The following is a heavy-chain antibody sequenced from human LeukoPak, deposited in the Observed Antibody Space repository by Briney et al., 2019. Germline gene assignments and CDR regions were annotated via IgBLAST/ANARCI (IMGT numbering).Heavy chain of an antibody. D-gene: IGHD4-11*01. CDR3: ARLPPQYVFFDF. CDR1: GGSFSAYY. V-gene: IGHV4-34*01. CDR2: INHSGST. J-gene: IGHJ4*02. Sequence: PSETLSLTCAVYGGSFSAYYWGWIRQPPGKGLEWIGEINHSGSTNCNPSLKSRVSISVDMSKNQFSLKLSSVTAADTAVYYCARLPPQYVFFDFWGQRTLVTVSS.